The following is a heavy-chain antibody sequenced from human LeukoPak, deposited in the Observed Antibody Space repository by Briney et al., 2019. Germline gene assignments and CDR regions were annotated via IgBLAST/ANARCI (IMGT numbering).Heavy chain of an antibody. CDR2: INWNGGST. D-gene: IGHD5-18*01. CDR1: GFTFDDYG. CDR3: ARGPGYSYYSGMDV. V-gene: IGHV3-20*04. Sequence: PGGSLRLSCAASGFTFDDYGMTWVRQAPGKGLEWVSGINWNGGSTGYADSVKGRFTFSRDNAKNSLSLQMNSLRAEDTALYYCARGPGYSYYSGMDVWGQGTTVTVSS. J-gene: IGHJ6*02.